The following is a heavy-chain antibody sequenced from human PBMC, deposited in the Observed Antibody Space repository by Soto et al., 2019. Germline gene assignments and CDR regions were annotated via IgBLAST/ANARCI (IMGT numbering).Heavy chain of an antibody. J-gene: IGHJ5*02. CDR1: GDSISKSGHY. D-gene: IGHD3-9*01. V-gene: IGHV4-39*02. CDR3: PRLLTPYDTPGPSWFGP. Sequence: QEQLQESGPGPVKASETLSLTCTVSGDSISKSGHYWGWLRQPPGKALEWIGGIDYRGSTLDNPSLRSRITMSIDTSKKFFSLKVTSVSASDTALYYCPRLLTPYDTPGPSWFGPWGQGTMVTVSS. CDR2: IDYRGST.